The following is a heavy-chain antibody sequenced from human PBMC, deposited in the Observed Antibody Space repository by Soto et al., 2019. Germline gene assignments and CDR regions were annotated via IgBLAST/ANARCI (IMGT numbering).Heavy chain of an antibody. CDR2: TIPILDVA. CDR3: ARDSPIGSTYSGYDAIDS. J-gene: IGHJ4*02. D-gene: IGHD5-12*01. CDR1: GGTFSTST. V-gene: IGHV1-69*08. Sequence: QVQLVQSGAEVKKPGSSVNVSCKASGGTFSTSTFTWVRQAPGQGLEWMGRTIPILDVADYAQDFQGRVTITADKSTSTAYTELTSLTSKDTAVYYCARDSPIGSTYSGYDAIDSWGQGTLVTVSS.